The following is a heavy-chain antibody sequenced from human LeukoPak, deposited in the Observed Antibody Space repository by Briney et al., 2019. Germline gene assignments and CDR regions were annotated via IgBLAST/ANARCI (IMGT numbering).Heavy chain of an antibody. V-gene: IGHV4-59*12. CDR2: IYHSGST. Sequence: PSETLSLTCTVSGGSISSYYWSWIRQPPGKGLEWIGYIYHSGSTYYNPSLKSRVTISVDRSKNQFSLKLSSVTAADTAVYYCARGVLREYYFDYWGQGTLVTVSS. CDR3: ARGVLREYYFDY. J-gene: IGHJ4*02. CDR1: GGSISSYY.